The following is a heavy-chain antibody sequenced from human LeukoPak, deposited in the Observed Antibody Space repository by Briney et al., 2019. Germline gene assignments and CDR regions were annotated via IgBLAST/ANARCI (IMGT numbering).Heavy chain of an antibody. CDR3: ARTYYYGSGSSYFDP. J-gene: IGHJ5*02. V-gene: IGHV4-30-2*03. D-gene: IGHD3-10*01. Sequence: PSQTLSLTCTVSGGSISSGSYYWSWIRQSPGKGLEWIGSNYHGGSSHYNPSLRSRVTISIDTSKNHFSLNLTSVTAADTAVYYCARTYYYGSGSSYFDPWGQGTLVTVS. CDR1: GGSISSGSYY. CDR2: NYHGGSS.